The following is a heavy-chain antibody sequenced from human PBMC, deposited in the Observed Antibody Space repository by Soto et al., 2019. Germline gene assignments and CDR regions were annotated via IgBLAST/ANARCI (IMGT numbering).Heavy chain of an antibody. J-gene: IGHJ4*02. Sequence: SVKVSCKASGGTFSSYAISWVRQAPGQGLEWMGGIIPIFGTAHYAQQFQGRVTITADQSTSTAYMDLSILRSEDTAVYYCATPAHSGRYLPSAYGGQGTLVTVSS. CDR2: IIPIFGTA. D-gene: IGHD1-26*01. CDR1: GGTFSSYA. V-gene: IGHV1-69*13. CDR3: ATPAHSGRYLPSAY.